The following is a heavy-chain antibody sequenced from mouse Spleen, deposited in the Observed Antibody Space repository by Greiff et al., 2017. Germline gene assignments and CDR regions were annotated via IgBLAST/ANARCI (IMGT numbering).Heavy chain of an antibody. CDR1: GFTFSDYY. V-gene: IGHV5-16*02. Sequence: EVQRVESEGGLVQPGSSMKLSCTASGFTFSDYYMAWVRQVPEKGLEWVANINYDGSSTYYLDSLKSRFIISRDNAKNILYLQMSSLKSEDTATYYCARRGLRAFDYWGQGTTLTVSS. D-gene: IGHD1-1*01. CDR3: ARRGLRAFDY. J-gene: IGHJ2*01. CDR2: INYDGSST.